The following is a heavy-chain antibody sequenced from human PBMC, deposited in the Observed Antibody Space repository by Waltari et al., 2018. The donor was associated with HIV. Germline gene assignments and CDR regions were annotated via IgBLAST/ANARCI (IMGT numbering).Heavy chain of an antibody. J-gene: IGHJ4*02. D-gene: IGHD6-19*01. Sequence: QVQLVQSGAEVKKPGASVKVSCKASGYTFTSYGISWVRPAPGQGLEWMGWISAYNGNTNYAQKLQGRVTMTTDTSTSTAYMELRSLRSDDTAVYYCARILQQWLSTQGNFDYWGQGTLVTVSS. V-gene: IGHV1-18*01. CDR3: ARILQQWLSTQGNFDY. CDR2: ISAYNGNT. CDR1: GYTFTSYG.